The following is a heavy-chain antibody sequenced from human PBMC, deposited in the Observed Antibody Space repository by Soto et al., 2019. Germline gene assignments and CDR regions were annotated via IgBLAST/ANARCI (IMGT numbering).Heavy chain of an antibody. CDR2: IDPSDSYT. Sequence: PGESLKISCKGSGYSFTSYWISWVRQMPGKGLEWMGRIDPSDSYTNYSPSFQGHVTISADKSISTAYLQWSSLKASDTAMYYCARQYYDFWSGYYNFDYWGQGTLVTVSS. V-gene: IGHV5-10-1*01. J-gene: IGHJ4*02. CDR1: GYSFTSYW. D-gene: IGHD3-3*01. CDR3: ARQYYDFWSGYYNFDY.